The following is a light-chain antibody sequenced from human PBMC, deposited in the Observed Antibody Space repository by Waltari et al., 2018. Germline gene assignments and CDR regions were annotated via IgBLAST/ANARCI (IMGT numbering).Light chain of an antibody. J-gene: IGLJ3*02. Sequence: QSALTPPASVSGSPGQSLTISCTGTSSDVGRYDYVSWYQQHPGKAPKRMIDDVNNRPSGVSSRFSGSKSGNTASLTISGLQAEDEADYYCNSYTTSSTRVFGGGTKLTVL. CDR3: NSYTTSSTRV. CDR1: SSDVGRYDY. CDR2: DVN. V-gene: IGLV2-14*03.